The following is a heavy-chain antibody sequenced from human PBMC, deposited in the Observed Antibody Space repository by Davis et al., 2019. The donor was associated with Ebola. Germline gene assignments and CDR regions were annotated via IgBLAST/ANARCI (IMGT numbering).Heavy chain of an antibody. V-gene: IGHV3-23*01. Sequence: PGGSLRLSCAASGFTFSSYSMNWVRQAPGKGLEWVSAISGSGGSTYYADSVKGRFTISRDNSKNTLYLQMNSLRAEDTAVYYCARDWPIDVVVVAATFDYWGQGTLVTVSS. CDR1: GFTFSSYS. J-gene: IGHJ4*02. CDR3: ARDWPIDVVVVAATFDY. D-gene: IGHD2-15*01. CDR2: ISGSGGST.